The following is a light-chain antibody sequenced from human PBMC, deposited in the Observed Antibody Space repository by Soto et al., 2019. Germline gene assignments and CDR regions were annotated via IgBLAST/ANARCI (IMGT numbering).Light chain of an antibody. CDR1: QSVSGY. Sequence: EIVMTQSPGTVSVFPGETVTLSCRASQSVSGYLDWFHQKPGQAPRLVLLRIFTRAIGVPARFSGSGSETEFNLTISGLQSEDSGVYYCLQHYSWPWTFGQGTKVEIK. J-gene: IGKJ1*01. CDR3: LQHYSWPWT. CDR2: RIF. V-gene: IGKV3-15*01.